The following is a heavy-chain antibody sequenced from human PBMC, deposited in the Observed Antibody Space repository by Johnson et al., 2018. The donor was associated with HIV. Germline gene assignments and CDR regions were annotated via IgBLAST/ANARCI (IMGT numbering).Heavy chain of an antibody. CDR3: ARDRGYSYGADAFDI. Sequence: QVQLVESGGGLVKPGGSLRLSCAASGFSFSDYYMSWIRQAPGKGLEWVSYISSSGGRTYYADSVKGRFTISRDNAKKSLYLQMNSLRGEDTALYYCARDRGYSYGADAFDIWGQGTMVTVSS. J-gene: IGHJ3*02. CDR2: ISSSGGRT. V-gene: IGHV3-11*01. D-gene: IGHD5-18*01. CDR1: GFSFSDYY.